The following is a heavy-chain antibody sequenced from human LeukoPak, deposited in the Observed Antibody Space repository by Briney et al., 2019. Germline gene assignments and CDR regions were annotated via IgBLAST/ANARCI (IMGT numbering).Heavy chain of an antibody. CDR3: ARGGEYDILTGYYTAFDI. V-gene: IGHV3-21*01. D-gene: IGHD3-9*01. Sequence: GGSLRLSCAASGFTFSTYSMNWFRQAPGKGLEWGSSISSSTSYIYYADSVKGRFTISRDNAKNSLYLQMNSLRAEDTAVYYCARGGEYDILTGYYTAFDIWGQGTMVTVSS. J-gene: IGHJ3*02. CDR2: ISSSTSYI. CDR1: GFTFSTYS.